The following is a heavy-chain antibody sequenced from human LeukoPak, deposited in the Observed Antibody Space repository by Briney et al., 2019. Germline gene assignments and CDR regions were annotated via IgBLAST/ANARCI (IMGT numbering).Heavy chain of an antibody. V-gene: IGHV1-2*04. CDR2: INPNSGGT. J-gene: IGHJ6*02. CDR3: ARDRYSSGWYSPYYYYGMDV. Sequence: ASVKVSCKASGYTFTSYYMHWVRQAPGQGLEWMGWINPNSGGTNYAQKFQGWVTMTRDTSISTAYMELSRLRSDDTAVYYCARDRYSSGWYSPYYYYGMDVWGQGTTVTVSS. CDR1: GYTFTSYY. D-gene: IGHD6-19*01.